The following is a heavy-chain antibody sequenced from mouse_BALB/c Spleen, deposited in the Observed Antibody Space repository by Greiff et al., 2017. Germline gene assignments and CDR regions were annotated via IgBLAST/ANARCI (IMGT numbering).Heavy chain of an antibody. J-gene: IGHJ1*01. CDR2: IYPGSGST. Sequence: QVQLQQSGPELVKPGASVKMSCKASGYTFTDYVISWVKQRTGQGLEWIGEIYPGSGSTYYNEKFKGKATLTADKSSNTAYMQLSSLTSEDSAVYFCARRGYGSSYGWYFDVWGAGTTVTVSS. CDR3: ARRGYGSSYGWYFDV. V-gene: IGHV1-81*01. D-gene: IGHD1-1*01. CDR1: GYTFTDYV.